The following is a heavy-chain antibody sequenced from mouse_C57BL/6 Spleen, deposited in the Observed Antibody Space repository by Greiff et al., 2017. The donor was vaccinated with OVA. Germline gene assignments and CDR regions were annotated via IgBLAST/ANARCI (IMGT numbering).Heavy chain of an antibody. D-gene: IGHD4-1*01. V-gene: IGHV1-15*01. CDR3: TRYMGLTLDY. Sequence: QVQLKESGAELVRPGASVTLSCKASGYTFTDYEMHWVKQTPVHGLEWIGAIDPETGGTAYNQKFKGKAILTADKSSSTAYMELRSLTSEDSAVYYCTRYMGLTLDYWGQGTTLTVSS. CDR1: GYTFTDYE. CDR2: IDPETGGT. J-gene: IGHJ2*01.